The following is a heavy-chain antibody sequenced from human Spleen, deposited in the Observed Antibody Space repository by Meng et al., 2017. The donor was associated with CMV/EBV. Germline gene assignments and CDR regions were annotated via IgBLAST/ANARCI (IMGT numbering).Heavy chain of an antibody. CDR3: ARDPPTTHAFDI. CDR2: ISSSGNNI. D-gene: IGHD5-12*01. CDR1: GFTFSSYE. V-gene: IGHV3-48*03. Sequence: GESLKISCAVSGFTFSSYEMNWVRQAPGKGLEWLSYISSSGNNIYYADSVKGRFTISRDNAKNSLYLQMNSLRAEDTAVYYCARDPPTTHAFDIWGQGTMVTVSS. J-gene: IGHJ3*02.